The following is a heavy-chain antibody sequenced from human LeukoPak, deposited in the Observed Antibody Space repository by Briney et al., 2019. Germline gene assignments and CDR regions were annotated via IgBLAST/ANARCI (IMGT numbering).Heavy chain of an antibody. CDR2: IYYSGST. D-gene: IGHD6-13*01. V-gene: IGHV4-39*07. Sequence: SETLSLTCTVSGYSISSSSYYWGWIRQPPGKGLEWIGSIYYSGSTYYNPSLKSRVTISVDTSKNQFSLKLSSVTAADTAVYYCARDRQQLVRGDYFDYWGQGTLVTVSS. CDR1: GYSISSSSYY. CDR3: ARDRQQLVRGDYFDY. J-gene: IGHJ4*02.